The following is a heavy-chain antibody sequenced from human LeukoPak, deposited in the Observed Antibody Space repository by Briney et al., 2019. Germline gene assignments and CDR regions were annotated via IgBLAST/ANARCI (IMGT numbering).Heavy chain of an antibody. V-gene: IGHV1-2*06. J-gene: IGHJ4*02. CDR1: GYTFTGYY. Sequence: ASVKVSCKASGYTFTGYYMHWGRQAPGQGLEWMGRINPNSGGTNYAHKFQGRFTMTRDTSISTAYMELSMRRSHVPPVYYCARDQSLGGRDFDYWGQGTLVTVSS. CDR3: ARDQSLGGRDFDY. D-gene: IGHD7-27*01. CDR2: INPNSGGT.